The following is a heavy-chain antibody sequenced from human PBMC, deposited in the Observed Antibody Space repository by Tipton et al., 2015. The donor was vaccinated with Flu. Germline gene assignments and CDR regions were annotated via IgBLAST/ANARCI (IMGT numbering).Heavy chain of an antibody. CDR1: GFTFSSYS. J-gene: IGHJ4*02. CDR2: IDSSSETK. V-gene: IGHV3-48*01. CDR3: VRDWEADCSSTRCSKPPFDY. Sequence: SLRLSCAASGFTFSSYSMNWVRQAPGKGLEWVSYIDSSSETKYYGDSVKGRFTISRDNAKDSLYLQMNSLRVEDTALYFCVRDWEADCSSTRCSKPPFDYWGQGALVTVSS. D-gene: IGHD2-2*01.